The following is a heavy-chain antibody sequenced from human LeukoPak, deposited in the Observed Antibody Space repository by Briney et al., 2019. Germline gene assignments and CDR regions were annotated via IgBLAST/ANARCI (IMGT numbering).Heavy chain of an antibody. D-gene: IGHD2-2*01. V-gene: IGHV4-39*01. CDR3: NVVVVPAAPIYYMDV. CDR2: IYYSGRT. Sequence: TSETLSLTCTVSGGSISSSSYYWGWIRQPPGKGLEWIGSIYYSGRTYYNPSLKSRVTISVDTSKNQFSLKLSSVTAADTAVYYCNVVVVPAAPIYYMDVWGKGTTVTVSS. CDR1: GGSISSSSYY. J-gene: IGHJ6*03.